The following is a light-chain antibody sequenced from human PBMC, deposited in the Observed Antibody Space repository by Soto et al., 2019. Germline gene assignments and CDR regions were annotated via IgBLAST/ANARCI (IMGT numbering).Light chain of an antibody. J-gene: IGLJ2*01. Sequence: QSVLTQPPSVSGAPGQRVTISCTGSSSNIGAGHDVHWYQQLPGTAPKLLIYDNINRPSGVPDRFSGSKSGTSASLAITRLQAEDEADYYCQSYDSSLSGVVFGGGTKLTVL. CDR2: DNI. CDR3: QSYDSSLSGVV. CDR1: SSNIGAGHD. V-gene: IGLV1-40*01.